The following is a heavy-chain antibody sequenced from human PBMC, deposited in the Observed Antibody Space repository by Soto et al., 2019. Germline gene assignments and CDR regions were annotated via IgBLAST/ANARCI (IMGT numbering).Heavy chain of an antibody. J-gene: IGHJ5*02. Sequence: QVQLQESGPGLVKPSQTLSLTCTVSGGSISSGGYYWSWIRQHPGKGLEWIGYIYYSGSTYYNPSLTSXXTXSXXTSKNQFSLKLSSVTAADTAVYYCARGELRFWFDPWGQGTLVTVSS. D-gene: IGHD1-26*01. CDR3: ARGELRFWFDP. V-gene: IGHV4-31*03. CDR1: GGSISSGGYY. CDR2: IYYSGST.